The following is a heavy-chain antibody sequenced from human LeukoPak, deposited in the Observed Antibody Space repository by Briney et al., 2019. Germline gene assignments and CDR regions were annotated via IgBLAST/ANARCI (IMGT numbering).Heavy chain of an antibody. D-gene: IGHD3-22*01. J-gene: IGHJ4*02. Sequence: GGSLRLSCAASGFTFSSYSMNWVRQAPGKGLEWVSSISSSSSYIYYADSVKGRFTISRDNSKNTLYLQMNSLRAEDTAVYYCAKGVSYDSSGYYYRYWGQGTLVTVSS. CDR3: AKGVSYDSSGYYYRY. V-gene: IGHV3-21*04. CDR1: GFTFSSYS. CDR2: ISSSSSYI.